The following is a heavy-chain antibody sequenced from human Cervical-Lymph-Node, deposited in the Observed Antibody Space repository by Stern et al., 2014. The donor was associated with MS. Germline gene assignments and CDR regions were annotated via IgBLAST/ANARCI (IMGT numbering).Heavy chain of an antibody. Sequence: QLVQSGAEVKKPGASVKVSCKASGYTFTNYVIGWVRQAPGQGLEWMGWISAYSGNTHYAQKLQGRVTMTTDTSTSTAYMELRSLKSDDTAVYYCARDRVGANEPPGAVAFDIWGHGTMVTVSS. CDR1: GYTFTNYV. V-gene: IGHV1-18*01. J-gene: IGHJ3*02. CDR2: ISAYSGNT. D-gene: IGHD1-26*01. CDR3: ARDRVGANEPPGAVAFDI.